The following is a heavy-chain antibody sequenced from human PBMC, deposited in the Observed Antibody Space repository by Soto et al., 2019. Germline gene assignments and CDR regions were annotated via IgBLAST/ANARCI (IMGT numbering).Heavy chain of an antibody. CDR1: GGSISSSSYY. J-gene: IGHJ4*02. Sequence: QLQLQESGPGLVKPSETLSLTCTVSGGSISSSSYYWGWIRQPPGKGLEWIGSIYYSGSTYYNPSLKSRVTISVDTSKNQFSLMLSSVTAADPAVYYCARLGFVANFDYWGQGTLVTVSS. CDR2: IYYSGST. CDR3: ARLGFVANFDY. V-gene: IGHV4-39*01. D-gene: IGHD2-21*01.